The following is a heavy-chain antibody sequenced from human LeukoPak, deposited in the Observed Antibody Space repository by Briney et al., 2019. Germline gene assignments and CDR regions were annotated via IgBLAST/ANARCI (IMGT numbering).Heavy chain of an antibody. V-gene: IGHV4-39*07. Sequence: KTSETLSLTCTVSGGSISSSSYYWGWIRQPPGKGLEWIGSIYHSGSTYYNPSLKSRVTISVDTSKNQFSLKLSSVTAADTAVYYCARDNGYGDAFDYWGRGTLVTVSS. CDR3: ARDNGYGDAFDY. CDR2: IYHSGST. CDR1: GGSISSSSYY. D-gene: IGHD4-17*01. J-gene: IGHJ4*02.